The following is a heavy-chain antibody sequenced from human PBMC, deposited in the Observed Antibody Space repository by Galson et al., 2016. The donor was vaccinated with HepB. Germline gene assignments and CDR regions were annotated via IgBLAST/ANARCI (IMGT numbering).Heavy chain of an antibody. Sequence: ETLSLTCTVSGDSISSYFWSWIRQPAGKRLEWIGRISPSGSTDSNPSLKSRVTMSLDTSKKRLSLKMTSVTAADTAMYFCAGDLKAVPGAEEYDAFDIWGQGTLVTVSS. D-gene: IGHD4/OR15-4a*01. J-gene: IGHJ3*02. CDR3: AGDLKAVPGAEEYDAFDI. V-gene: IGHV4-4*07. CDR2: ISPSGST. CDR1: GDSISSYF.